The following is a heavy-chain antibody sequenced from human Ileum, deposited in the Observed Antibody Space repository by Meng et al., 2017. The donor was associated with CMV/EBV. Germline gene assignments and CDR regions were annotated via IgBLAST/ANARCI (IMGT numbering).Heavy chain of an antibody. CDR2: IYWDDDT. Sequence: HTTPKDSCPPLVKPTENLTLTCPFSGFSFITDKAGVGWIRHPPGKALEWLGFIYWDDDTRYSPSLKTRLTITRDTSKNQVILTMTNMDPADTATYFCVHRSYSGQDDYWGQGALVTVSS. J-gene: IGHJ4*02. CDR1: GFSFITDKAG. D-gene: IGHD5-12*01. V-gene: IGHV2-5*02. CDR3: VHRSYSGQDDY.